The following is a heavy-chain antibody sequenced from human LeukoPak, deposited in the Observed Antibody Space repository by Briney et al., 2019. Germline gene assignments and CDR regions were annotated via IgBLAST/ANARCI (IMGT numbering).Heavy chain of an antibody. V-gene: IGHV3-30-3*01. Sequence: GGSLRLSCAASGFAFSNYPIHWVRQAPGKGLEWVAVISSDGSTKYYADSVKGRFTISRDNSKNTLYLQMNSLKAEDTAVYYCARDYSGVDYWGQGTLVTVSS. J-gene: IGHJ4*02. D-gene: IGHD5-12*01. CDR1: GFAFSNYP. CDR2: ISSDGSTK. CDR3: ARDYSGVDY.